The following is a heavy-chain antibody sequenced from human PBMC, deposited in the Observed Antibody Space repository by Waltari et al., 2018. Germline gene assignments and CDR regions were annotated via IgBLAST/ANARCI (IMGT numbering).Heavy chain of an antibody. CDR2: IIPFLGIS. V-gene: IGHV1-69*02. CDR3: ARSGEMKGTVDY. J-gene: IGHJ4*02. CDR1: GGTSRTYT. Sequence: HVQLEQSGAEVKKPGSSVKVSCKAYGGTSRTYTVTWVRQAPGQGLEWMGSIIPFLGISKYAQSLQARLTITVDQSTNTGYMELNNLRPEDTGVYYCARSGEMKGTVDYWGQGTLVTVSS. D-gene: IGHD1-1*01.